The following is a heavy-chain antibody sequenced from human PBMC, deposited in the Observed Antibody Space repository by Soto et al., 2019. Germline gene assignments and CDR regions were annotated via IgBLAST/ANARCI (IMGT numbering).Heavy chain of an antibody. J-gene: IGHJ4*02. CDR1: GFTFSSYS. CDR3: ARDLNVWEQLVPYFDY. D-gene: IGHD6-6*01. CDR2: ISSSSSYI. V-gene: IGHV3-21*01. Sequence: EVQLVESGGGLVKPGGSLRLSCAASGFTFSSYSMNWVRQAPGKGLEWVSSISSSSSYIYYADSVKGRFTISRDNAKNALYLQMNSLRAEDTAVYYCARDLNVWEQLVPYFDYWGQGSLDTVSS.